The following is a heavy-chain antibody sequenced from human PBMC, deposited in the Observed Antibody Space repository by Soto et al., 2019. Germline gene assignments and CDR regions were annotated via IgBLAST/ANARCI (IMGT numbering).Heavy chain of an antibody. D-gene: IGHD6-13*01. CDR3: ARERVAAAGMARFDP. J-gene: IGHJ5*02. V-gene: IGHV4-31*03. CDR1: GGSISSGGYY. Sequence: QVQLQESGPGLVKPSQTLSLTCTVSGGSISSGGYYWSWIRQHPGKGLEWIGYIYYSGSTYYNPSLTSRVTISVDTSKNQFSLKLSSVTAADTAVYYCARERVAAAGMARFDPWGQGTLVTVSS. CDR2: IYYSGST.